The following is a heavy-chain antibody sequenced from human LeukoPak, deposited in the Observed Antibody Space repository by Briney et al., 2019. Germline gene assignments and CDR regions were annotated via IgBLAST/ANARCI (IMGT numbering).Heavy chain of an antibody. CDR1: GFTISNHW. CDR2: ISGDCSST. V-gene: IGHV3-74*03. Sequence: PGGPLRLSCAASGFTISNHWMHWVHQAPGKRLVWVSRISGDCSSTMYADSVKGLFTISRDNAKNTLFLQMNSLRAEDTAVYYCARDNNWNYPDYWGQGTLVTVSS. D-gene: IGHD1-7*01. CDR3: ARDNNWNYPDY. J-gene: IGHJ4*02.